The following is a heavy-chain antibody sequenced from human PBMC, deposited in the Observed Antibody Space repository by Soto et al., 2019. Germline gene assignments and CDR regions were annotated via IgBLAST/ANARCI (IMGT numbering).Heavy chain of an antibody. CDR1: GGSISSYY. CDR3: ARLYYDFRFDY. D-gene: IGHD3-3*01. V-gene: IGHV4-59*08. CDR2: IYYSGST. J-gene: IGHJ4*02. Sequence: QVQLQESXPGLXXXXXXLSLTCTVSGGSISSYYWSWIRQPPGKGLEWIGYIYYSGSTNYNPSLKSRVTISVDTSKNQFSLKLSSVTAADTAVYYCARLYYDFRFDYWGQGTLVTVSS.